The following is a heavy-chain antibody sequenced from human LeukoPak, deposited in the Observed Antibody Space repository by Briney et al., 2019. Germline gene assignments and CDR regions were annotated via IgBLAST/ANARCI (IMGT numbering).Heavy chain of an antibody. J-gene: IGHJ5*02. Sequence: PGGSLRLSCAASGFTFSGSAMHWVRQASGKGLEWVGRIRSKANSYATAYAASVKGRFTISRDDSKNTAYLQMNSLKTEDTAVYYCTRPGPDYYDSSGYQFDPWGQGTLVTVSS. CDR3: TRPGPDYYDSSGYQFDP. CDR2: IRSKANSYAT. V-gene: IGHV3-73*01. CDR1: GFTFSGSA. D-gene: IGHD3-22*01.